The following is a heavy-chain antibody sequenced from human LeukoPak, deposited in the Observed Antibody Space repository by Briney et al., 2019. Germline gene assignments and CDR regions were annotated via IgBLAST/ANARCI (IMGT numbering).Heavy chain of an antibody. CDR2: ISSRSSSI. D-gene: IGHD7-27*01. J-gene: IGHJ5*02. V-gene: IGHV3-21*01. CDR1: GFTFSSHS. Sequence: GGSLRLSCGASGFTFSSHSMNWVRQAPGKGLEWVSSISSRSSSIYYAVSVKGRFTISRDNAKNLLYLQMNSLRAEDTAVYYCARETGEAFDPWGQGTLVTVSS. CDR3: ARETGEAFDP.